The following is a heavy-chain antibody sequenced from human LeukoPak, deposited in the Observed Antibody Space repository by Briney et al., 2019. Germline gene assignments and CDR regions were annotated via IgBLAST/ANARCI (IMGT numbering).Heavy chain of an antibody. CDR2: IIPIFGTA. CDR1: GGTFSSYA. Sequence: GASVKVSCKASGGTFSSYAISWVRQAPGQGLEWMGGIIPIFGTANYAQKFQGRVTMTEDTSTDTAYMELSSLRSEDTAVYYCATGNSGYDYLLSNAFDIWGQGTMVTVSS. CDR3: ATGNSGYDYLLSNAFDI. J-gene: IGHJ3*02. D-gene: IGHD5-12*01. V-gene: IGHV1-69*06.